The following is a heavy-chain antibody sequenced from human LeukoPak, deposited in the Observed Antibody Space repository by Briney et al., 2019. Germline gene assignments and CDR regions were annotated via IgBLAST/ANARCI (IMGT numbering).Heavy chain of an antibody. CDR3: ARVIRGYSSSSSYFDY. D-gene: IGHD6-6*01. V-gene: IGHV1-69*05. Sequence: SVKVSCKASGGTFSSYAISWVRQAPGQGLEWMGGIIPIFGTANYAQKFQGRVTITTDESTSTAYMELSSLRSEDTAVYYCARVIRGYSSSSSYFDYWGQGTLVTVSS. CDR1: GGTFSSYA. CDR2: IIPIFGTA. J-gene: IGHJ4*02.